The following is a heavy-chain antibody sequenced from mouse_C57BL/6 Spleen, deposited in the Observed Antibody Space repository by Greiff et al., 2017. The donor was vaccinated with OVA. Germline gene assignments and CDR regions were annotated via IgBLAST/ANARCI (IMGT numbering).Heavy chain of an antibody. J-gene: IGHJ4*01. CDR3: TFCGSSYYYAKDY. CDR2: IRLKSDNSAT. V-gene: IGHV6-3*01. Sequence: EVMLVESGGGLVQPGGSMKLSCVASGFTFSNYWMNWVRQSPEKGLEWVAQIRLKSDNSATHYAVSVKGRFTIYRDDSKSSVYLQMNNLRAEDTGMYYCTFCGSSYYYAKDYWGQGTSVTVAS. D-gene: IGHD1-1*01. CDR1: GFTFSNYW.